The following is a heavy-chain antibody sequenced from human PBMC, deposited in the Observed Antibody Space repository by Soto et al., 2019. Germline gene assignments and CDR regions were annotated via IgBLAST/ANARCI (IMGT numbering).Heavy chain of an antibody. CDR1: GGSISSYY. V-gene: IGHV4-59*01. CDR3: AREGVIIAVAGIPYQYYGMDV. Sequence: PSETLSLTCTVSGGSISSYYWSWIRQPPGKGLEWIGYIYYSGSTNYNPSLKSRVTISVDTSKNQFSLKLSSVTAADTAVYYCAREGVIIAVAGIPYQYYGMDVWGQGTTVTVSS. D-gene: IGHD6-19*01. CDR2: IYYSGST. J-gene: IGHJ6*02.